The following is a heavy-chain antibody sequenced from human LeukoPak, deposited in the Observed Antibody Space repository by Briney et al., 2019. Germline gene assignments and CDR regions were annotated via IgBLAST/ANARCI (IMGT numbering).Heavy chain of an antibody. Sequence: GGSLRLSCATSGFTFSDHSINWVRQAPGKGLEWVSYISGSSNYIYYADSVKGRFTISRDHAKNSVYLQMNGLRAEDTAVYFCAREPSGWYVDYWGQGTLVTVSS. D-gene: IGHD6-19*01. V-gene: IGHV3-21*01. CDR3: AREPSGWYVDY. CDR2: ISGSSNYI. J-gene: IGHJ4*02. CDR1: GFTFSDHS.